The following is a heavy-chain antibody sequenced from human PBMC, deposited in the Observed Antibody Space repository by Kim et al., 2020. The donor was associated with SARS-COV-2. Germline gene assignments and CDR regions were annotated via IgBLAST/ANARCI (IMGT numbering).Heavy chain of an antibody. J-gene: IGHJ4*02. CDR2: ICSSSSTI. CDR1: GFTFSSYS. CDR3: ARDVNYYDSSGYNFDY. D-gene: IGHD3-22*01. Sequence: GGSLRLSCAASGFTFSSYSMNWVRQAPGKGLEWVSYICSSSSTIYYADSVKGRFTISRDNAKNSLYLQMNSLRDEDTAVYYCARDVNYYDSSGYNFDYWGQGTLVTVSS. V-gene: IGHV3-48*02.